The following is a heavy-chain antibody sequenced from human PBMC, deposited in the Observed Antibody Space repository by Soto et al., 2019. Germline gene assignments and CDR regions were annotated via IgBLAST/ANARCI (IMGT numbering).Heavy chain of an antibody. CDR3: ANNVVDRGVDF. D-gene: IGHD3-16*02. CDR2: ITNSGGHT. CDR1: GFTFKNSA. Sequence: PGGSLRLSCGASGFTFKNSAMTWVRQAPGQGLEYVSSITNSGGHTFYANSVKGRFSISRDNSKNTLFLQMNSLRAEDTAVYYCANNVVDRGVDFWGQGTLVTVSS. J-gene: IGHJ4*02. V-gene: IGHV3-23*01.